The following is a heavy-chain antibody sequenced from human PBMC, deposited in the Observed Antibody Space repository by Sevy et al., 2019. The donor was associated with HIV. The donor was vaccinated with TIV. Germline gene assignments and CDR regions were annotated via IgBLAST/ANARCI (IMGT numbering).Heavy chain of an antibody. CDR1: GYTFTSFH. Sequence: ASVKVSCKASGYTFTSFHINWVRRATGQGLEWMGWMNPNSGNTGYAQKFQGRVTMTRNTSISTAYMELSSLRSEDRAVYYCARTEPGIAAYGMDVWGQGTTVTVSS. CDR2: MNPNSGNT. V-gene: IGHV1-8*01. CDR3: ARTEPGIAAYGMDV. D-gene: IGHD6-13*01. J-gene: IGHJ6*02.